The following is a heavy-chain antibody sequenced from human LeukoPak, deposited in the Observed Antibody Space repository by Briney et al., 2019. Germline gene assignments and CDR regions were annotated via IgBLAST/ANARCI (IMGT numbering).Heavy chain of an antibody. J-gene: IGHJ4*02. CDR3: ASILRSSSGYYFDY. D-gene: IGHD3-10*01. Sequence: GGSLRLSCAASGFTISHYWMSWVRQAPGKGLEWVSVIYSGDTTFYADSVRGKFTISRDNSKNTLYLQTNSLRAEDTAVYYCASILRSSSGYYFDYWGQGTLVTVSS. CDR1: GFTISHYW. CDR2: IYSGDTT. V-gene: IGHV3-66*01.